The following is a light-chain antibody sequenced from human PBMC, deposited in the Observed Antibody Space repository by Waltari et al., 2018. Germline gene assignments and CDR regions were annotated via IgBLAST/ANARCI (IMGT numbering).Light chain of an antibody. Sequence: EIVMTQSPATLSASPGERATLSCRASHSVSRSLAWYQQKPGQAPRLLIHDTSTRATGIPARFSGSGSGTEFTLTISSLQSEDFAVYYCQQYINWPPITFGHGTRLEIK. V-gene: IGKV3-15*01. CDR3: QQYINWPPIT. J-gene: IGKJ5*01. CDR1: HSVSRS. CDR2: DTS.